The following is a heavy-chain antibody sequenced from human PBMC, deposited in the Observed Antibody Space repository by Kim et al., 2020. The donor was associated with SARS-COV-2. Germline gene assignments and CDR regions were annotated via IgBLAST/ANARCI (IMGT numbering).Heavy chain of an antibody. J-gene: IGHJ3*02. CDR2: ISSSSSYI. Sequence: GGSLRLSCAASGFTFSSYSMNWVRQAPGKGLEWVSSISSSSSYIYYADSVKGRFTISRDNAKNSLYLQMNSLRAEDTAVYYCARDYYDSSGYYDTTMTDAFDIWGQGTMVTVSS. D-gene: IGHD3-22*01. CDR1: GFTFSSYS. V-gene: IGHV3-21*01. CDR3: ARDYYDSSGYYDTTMTDAFDI.